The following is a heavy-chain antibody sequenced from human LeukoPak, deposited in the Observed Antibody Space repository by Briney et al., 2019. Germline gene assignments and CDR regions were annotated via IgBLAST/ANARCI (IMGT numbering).Heavy chain of an antibody. D-gene: IGHD5-12*01. CDR1: GGSIRSSSYH. J-gene: IGHJ4*02. CDR3: ARQVVATIHPYYFDY. V-gene: IGHV4-39*01. Sequence: PSETLSLTCTVSGGSIRSSSYHWGWIRQPPGKGLEWIGSINHSGSTYYNPSLKSRVTISVDTSKNQFSLRVNSVTAADTALYYCARQVVATIHPYYFDYWGRGTLVTVSS. CDR2: INHSGST.